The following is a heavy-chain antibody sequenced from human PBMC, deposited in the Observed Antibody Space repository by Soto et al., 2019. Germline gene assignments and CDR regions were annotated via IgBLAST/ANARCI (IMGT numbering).Heavy chain of an antibody. CDR1: GGSISSYY. D-gene: IGHD5-12*01. V-gene: IGHV4-59*01. J-gene: IGHJ4*02. CDR2: IYYSGST. Sequence: ETLSLTCTVSGGSISSYYWSWIRQPPGKGLEWIGYIYYSGSTNYNPSLKSRVTISVDTSKNQFSLKLSSVTAADTAVYYCARGRGYVGEYYFDYWGQGTLVTVSS. CDR3: ARGRGYVGEYYFDY.